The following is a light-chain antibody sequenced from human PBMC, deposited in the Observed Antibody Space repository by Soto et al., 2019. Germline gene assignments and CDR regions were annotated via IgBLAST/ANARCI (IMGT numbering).Light chain of an antibody. J-gene: IGLJ1*01. CDR2: EDT. V-gene: IGLV1-51*02. Sequence: QSVLTQPPSVSAAPGQKVTISCSVTSSSIGTSYVSWFQQLPGTDPKLLIYEDTRRPSGIPDRFSGSRSATSATLGITGVQTGDEADYYCGTWDSSLSAYVFGIGTKVTV. CDR1: SSSIGTSY. CDR3: GTWDSSLSAYV.